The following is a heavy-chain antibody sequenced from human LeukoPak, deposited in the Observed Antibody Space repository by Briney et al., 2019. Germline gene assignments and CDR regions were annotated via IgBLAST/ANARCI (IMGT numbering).Heavy chain of an antibody. Sequence: GGSLRLSCAASGFTFSDYYMSWIRQAPGKGLEWVSYISSSSSYTNYADSVKGRFTISRDNAKNSLYLQMNSLRAEDTAIYYCTRVGYIDEGIDYWGQGTLVTVSS. CDR3: TRVGYIDEGIDY. CDR1: GFTFSDYY. V-gene: IGHV3-11*06. J-gene: IGHJ4*02. CDR2: ISSSSSYT. D-gene: IGHD5-24*01.